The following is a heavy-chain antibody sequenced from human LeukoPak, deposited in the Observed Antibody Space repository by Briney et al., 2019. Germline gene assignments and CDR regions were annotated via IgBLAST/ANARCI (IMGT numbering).Heavy chain of an antibody. D-gene: IGHD5-24*01. J-gene: IGHJ4*02. Sequence: PGGSLRLSCAASGFTVSSNYMSWVRQAPGKGLEWVSLIYGSGTTYYADSVKGRLTISRDNSKNTLYLQMNSLRAEDTVVYYCASNRFGYSIDYWGQGTLVTVSS. CDR1: GFTVSSNY. CDR2: IYGSGTT. V-gene: IGHV3-66*02. CDR3: ASNRFGYSIDY.